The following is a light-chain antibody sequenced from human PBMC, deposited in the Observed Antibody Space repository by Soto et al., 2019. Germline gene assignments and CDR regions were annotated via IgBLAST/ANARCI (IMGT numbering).Light chain of an antibody. CDR3: SSYTSSRTCL. CDR1: SSDVGGYNY. CDR2: DVS. Sequence: QSVLTQPASVSGSPGQSITISCTGTSSDVGGYNYVSWYQQHPGKAPKLMIYDVSNRPSGVSNRFSGSKTGNTASLTISGLQAEDESDYYWSSYTSSRTCLLGSGTKVTVL. V-gene: IGLV2-14*01. J-gene: IGLJ1*01.